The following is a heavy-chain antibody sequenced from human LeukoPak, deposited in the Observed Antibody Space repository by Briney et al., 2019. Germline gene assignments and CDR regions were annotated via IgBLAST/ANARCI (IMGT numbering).Heavy chain of an antibody. Sequence: GGSLRLSRAASGFTFGSNWMSWVRQAPGKGLEWVAHINQDGSVRYYVDSVKGRFTISRDNTKNSLYLQMNNLRVDDTAIYYCARDPSTASAWFYFDLWGQGTLVTVSS. CDR1: GFTFGSNW. V-gene: IGHV3-7*01. CDR3: ARDPSTASAWFYFDL. CDR2: INQDGSVR. D-gene: IGHD6-19*01. J-gene: IGHJ4*02.